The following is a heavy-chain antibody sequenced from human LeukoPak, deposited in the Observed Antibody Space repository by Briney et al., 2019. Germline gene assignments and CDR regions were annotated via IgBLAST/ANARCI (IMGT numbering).Heavy chain of an antibody. CDR1: GFTFSSYG. CDR2: IWYDGSNK. D-gene: IGHD5-18*01. V-gene: IGHV3-33*01. Sequence: GGSLRLSCAASGFTFSSYGMHWVRQAPGKGLEWVAGIWYDGSNKYYADSVKGRFTISRDNSKNTLYLQMNSLRAEDTAVYYCARDGERGYSYGYFDYWGQGTLVTVSS. J-gene: IGHJ4*02. CDR3: ARDGERGYSYGYFDY.